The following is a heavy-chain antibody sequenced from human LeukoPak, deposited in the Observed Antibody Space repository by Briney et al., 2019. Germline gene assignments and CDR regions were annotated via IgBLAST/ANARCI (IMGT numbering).Heavy chain of an antibody. Sequence: SSETLSLTCTVSGGSIGSGDYFWSWIRQPPGKGLEWIGNIYYNGNTYYNPSLESRGTISVDTFKNQFSLKLNSVRAADTAVYYCARDLWGLDSWGQGTLVTVSS. V-gene: IGHV4-30-4*01. CDR3: ARDLWGLDS. D-gene: IGHD7-27*01. J-gene: IGHJ4*02. CDR2: IYYNGNT. CDR1: GGSIGSGDYF.